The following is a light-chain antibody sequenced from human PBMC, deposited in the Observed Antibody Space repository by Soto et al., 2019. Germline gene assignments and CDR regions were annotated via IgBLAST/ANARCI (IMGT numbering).Light chain of an antibody. J-gene: IGKJ2*01. CDR2: GAS. CDR1: QSISSGY. CDR3: QQNGGSPPYT. V-gene: IGKV3-20*01. Sequence: VLTQSPGTLSLSPGERATISCRASQSISSGYLAWYQHKPGQAPRLLIYGASSRASGIPHRFSGSGSGTDFTLTISTLEPEDCGVFYCQQNGGSPPYTFGQGTRLEIK.